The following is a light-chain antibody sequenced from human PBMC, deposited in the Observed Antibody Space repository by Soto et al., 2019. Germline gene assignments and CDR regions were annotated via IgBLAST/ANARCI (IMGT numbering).Light chain of an antibody. V-gene: IGLV2-11*01. CDR2: DVN. CDR1: SSDVGGYTH. Sequence: QSALTQPRSVSGSPGQSVTISCTGTSSDVGGYTHVSWYQEHPGKAPKLIIYDVNKRPSGVPDRFSVSKSGNTASLTISVLHAEDEADYYCCSYGGSYSWVFCVVTKLTV. J-gene: IGLJ3*02. CDR3: CSYGGSYSWV.